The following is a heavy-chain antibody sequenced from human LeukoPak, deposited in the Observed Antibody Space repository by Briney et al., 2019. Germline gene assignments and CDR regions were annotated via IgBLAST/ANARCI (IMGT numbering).Heavy chain of an antibody. CDR1: GGSFSGYY. CDR2: INHSGST. V-gene: IGHV4-34*01. Sequence: PSETLSLTCAVYGGSFSGYYWSWIRQPPGKGLEWIGEINHSGSTNYNPSLKSRVTISVDTSKNQFSLKLSSVTAADTAVYYCARGFHNYPLDYWGQGTLVTVSS. J-gene: IGHJ4*02. D-gene: IGHD5-24*01. CDR3: ARGFHNYPLDY.